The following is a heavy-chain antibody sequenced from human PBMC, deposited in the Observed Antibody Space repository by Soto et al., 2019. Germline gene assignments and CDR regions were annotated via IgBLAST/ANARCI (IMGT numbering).Heavy chain of an antibody. CDR2: ISGSGVST. CDR3: AKDESGYDILTGYYTDQPCHY. Sequence: PGGSLRLSCAASGFTFSSYAMSWVRQAPGKGLEWVSAISGSGVSTYYADSVKGRFTISRDNSKNTLFLQMNSLRAEDTAVYYCAKDESGYDILTGYYTDQPCHYWGQGTLVTVSS. CDR1: GFTFSSYA. J-gene: IGHJ4*02. D-gene: IGHD3-9*01. V-gene: IGHV3-23*01.